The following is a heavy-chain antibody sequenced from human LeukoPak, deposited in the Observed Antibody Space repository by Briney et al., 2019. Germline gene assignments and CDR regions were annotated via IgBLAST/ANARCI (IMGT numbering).Heavy chain of an antibody. CDR3: AREGDYVWGSYDY. CDR2: INPNSGGT. CDR1: GYTLTGYY. D-gene: IGHD3-16*01. Sequence: EASVTVSFKASGYTLTGYYMHWVRQAPGQGLEWMGWINPNSGGTNYAQKFQGRVTMTRDTSISTAYMELSRLRSDDTAVYYCAREGDYVWGSYDYWGQGTLVTVSS. J-gene: IGHJ4*02. V-gene: IGHV1-2*02.